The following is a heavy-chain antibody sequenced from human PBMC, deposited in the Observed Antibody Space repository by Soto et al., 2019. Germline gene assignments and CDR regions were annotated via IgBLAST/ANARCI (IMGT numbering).Heavy chain of an antibody. D-gene: IGHD3-22*01. V-gene: IGHV4-31*03. J-gene: IGHJ4*02. CDR2: IHYSGTT. Sequence: SETLSLTCTVSGGSITSGVYYWGWIRQHPGKGLEWIGYIHYSGTTYSNPSLKSRITISVDASENQFSLNLSSVTAADTAVYYCASYDFDLGRGYSNLFDYWGQGTLVTVSS. CDR1: GGSITSGVYY. CDR3: ASYDFDLGRGYSNLFDY.